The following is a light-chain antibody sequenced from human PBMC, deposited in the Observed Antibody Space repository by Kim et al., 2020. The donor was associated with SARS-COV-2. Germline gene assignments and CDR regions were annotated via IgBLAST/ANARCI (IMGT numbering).Light chain of an antibody. CDR3: ETWDSNSRV. J-gene: IGLJ3*02. V-gene: IGLV4-60*03. CDR1: SGHSTYI. CDR2: FGSSEYY. Sequence: QPVLTQSSSASASLGSSVKLTCTLSSGHSTYIVAWHQQRPGKAPRYLMKFGSSEYYNKGSGVPDRFSGSGSGADRYLTISDLQSEDEADYFCETWDSNSRVYGGGTQLTVL.